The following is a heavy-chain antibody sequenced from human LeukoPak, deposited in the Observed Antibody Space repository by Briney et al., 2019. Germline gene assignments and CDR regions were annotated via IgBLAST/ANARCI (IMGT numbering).Heavy chain of an antibody. CDR2: INHSGST. Sequence: PSETLSLTCAVYGGSFSGYYWSWIRQPPGKGLEWIGEINHSGSTNYNPSLKSRVTISVDTSKNQFSLKLSSVTAADTAVYYCARGRDTYYYDSSGYYRNVGLDYWGQGTLVTVSS. CDR1: GGSFSGYY. CDR3: ARGRDTYYYDSSGYYRNVGLDY. V-gene: IGHV4-34*01. J-gene: IGHJ4*02. D-gene: IGHD3-22*01.